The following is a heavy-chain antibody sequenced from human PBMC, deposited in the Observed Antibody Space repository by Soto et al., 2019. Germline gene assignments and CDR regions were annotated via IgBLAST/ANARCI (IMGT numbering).Heavy chain of an antibody. J-gene: IGHJ5*02. D-gene: IGHD6-19*01. V-gene: IGHV4-59*08. CDR1: GGSISSYY. CDR3: ARDHIAVAGTGVWFDP. Sequence: SETLSLTCTVSGGSISSYYWSWIRQPPGKGLEWIGYIYYSGSTNYNPSLKSRVTISVDTSKNQFSLKLSSVTAADTAVYYCARDHIAVAGTGVWFDPWGQGTLVTVSS. CDR2: IYYSGST.